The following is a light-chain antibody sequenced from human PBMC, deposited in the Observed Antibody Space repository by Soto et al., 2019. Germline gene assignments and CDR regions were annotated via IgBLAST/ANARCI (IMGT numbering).Light chain of an antibody. V-gene: IGLV4-69*01. Sequence: QLVLTQSPSASASLGASVKLTCTLSSGHSSYAIAWHQQQPQKGPQYLMKVDSDGSHIKGDGIPDRFSGSSSGAERYLTISSLQSEDEADYYCQTWGTGFVLIGGGTKLTVL. CDR3: QTWGTGFVL. CDR1: SGHSSYA. CDR2: VDSDGSH. J-gene: IGLJ2*01.